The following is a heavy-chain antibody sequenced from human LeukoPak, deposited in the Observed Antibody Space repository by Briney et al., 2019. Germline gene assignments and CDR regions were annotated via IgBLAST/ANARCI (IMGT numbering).Heavy chain of an antibody. CDR3: ARGRSSGWHDAFDI. Sequence: ASVKVSCKASGYTFSSYFMHWVRQAPGQGLEWVGIINPSGGSTTYAQKFQGRVTVSRDMSTSTVYMELSSLRSEDTAVYYCARGRSSGWHDAFDIWGQGTMVTVSS. V-gene: IGHV1-46*01. D-gene: IGHD6-19*01. CDR2: INPSGGST. CDR1: GYTFSSYF. J-gene: IGHJ3*02.